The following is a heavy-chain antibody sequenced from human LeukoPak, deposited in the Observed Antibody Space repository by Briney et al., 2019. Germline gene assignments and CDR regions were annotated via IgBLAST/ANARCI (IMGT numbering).Heavy chain of an antibody. D-gene: IGHD2-2*01. CDR1: GGSFSGYY. Sequence: SETLSLTCAVYGGSFSGYYWSWIRQPPGKGLEWIGEINHSGSTNYNPSLKSRVTISVDTSKNQFSLKLSSVTAADTAVYYCAGSPQGDIVVVPAAIGGYLDYWGQGTLATVSS. CDR2: INHSGST. V-gene: IGHV4-34*01. J-gene: IGHJ4*02. CDR3: AGSPQGDIVVVPAAIGGYLDY.